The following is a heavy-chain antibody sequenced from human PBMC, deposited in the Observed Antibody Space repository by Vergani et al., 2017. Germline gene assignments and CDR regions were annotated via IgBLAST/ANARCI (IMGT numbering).Heavy chain of an antibody. D-gene: IGHD6-13*01. J-gene: IGHJ4*02. Sequence: EVQLVESGGGLVKPGGSLRLSCAASGFTFSSYAMSWFRQAPGKGLEWVGFIRSKAYGGTTEYAASVKGRFTNSRDDSKSIAYLQMNSLKTEDTAVYYCTRDRIAAATDWGQGTLVTVSS. CDR3: TRDRIAAATD. CDR1: GFTFSSYA. V-gene: IGHV3-49*05. CDR2: IRSKAYGGTT.